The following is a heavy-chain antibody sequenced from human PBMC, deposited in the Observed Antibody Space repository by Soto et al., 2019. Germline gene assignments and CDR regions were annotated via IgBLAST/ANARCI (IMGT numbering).Heavy chain of an antibody. D-gene: IGHD2-15*01. CDR3: ARRGVAGDCFDY. V-gene: IGHV2-5*02. CDR1: GFSLSTSGVG. Sequence: QITLKESGPTLVKPTQTLTLTCTFSGFSLSTSGVGVGWIRQPPGKALEWLALIYWDDDKRYSPSLKSRLTITKDTSKNQVVLTMTNVDPVDTATYYCARRGVAGDCFDYWGQGTLVTVSS. CDR2: IYWDDDK. J-gene: IGHJ4*02.